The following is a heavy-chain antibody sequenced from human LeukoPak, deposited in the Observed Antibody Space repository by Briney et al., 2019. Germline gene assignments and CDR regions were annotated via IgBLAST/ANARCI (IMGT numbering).Heavy chain of an antibody. CDR3: ATTSAFDI. J-gene: IGHJ3*02. CDR1: GFTFSSYS. Sequence: GGSLRLSCAASGFTFSSYSMNWVRQAPGKGLEWVANIKQDGSEKYYVDSVKGRFTISRDNSKNTLYLQMNSLRAEDTAVYYCATTSAFDIWGQGTMVTVSS. CDR2: IKQDGSEK. V-gene: IGHV3-7*03.